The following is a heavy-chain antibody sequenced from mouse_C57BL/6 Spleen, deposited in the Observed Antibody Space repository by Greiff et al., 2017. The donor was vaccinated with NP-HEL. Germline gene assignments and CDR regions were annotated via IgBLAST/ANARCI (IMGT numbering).Heavy chain of an antibody. CDR1: GYTFTNYW. D-gene: IGHD2-3*01. V-gene: IGHV1-63*01. CDR3: ARSSPIYDGYYYAMDY. CDR2: IYPGGGYT. J-gene: IGHJ4*01. Sequence: QVQLKQSGAELVRPGTSVKMSCKASGYTFTNYWIGWAKQRPGHGLEWIGDIYPGGGYTNYNEKFKGKATLTADKSSSTAYMQFSSLTSEDSAIYYCARSSPIYDGYYYAMDYWGQGTSVTVSS.